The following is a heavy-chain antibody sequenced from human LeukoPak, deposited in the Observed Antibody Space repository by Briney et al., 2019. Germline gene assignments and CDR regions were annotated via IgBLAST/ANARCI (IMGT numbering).Heavy chain of an antibody. CDR3: ARGGYDILTGYYRAGAFDI. J-gene: IGHJ3*02. D-gene: IGHD3-9*01. CDR2: ISSSSSYI. Sequence: GGSLRLSCAASGLTFSSYSMNWVGQAPGKGLEGVSSISSSSSYIYYADSVKGRFTISRDNAKNSLYLQMNSLRAEDTAVYYCARGGYDILTGYYRAGAFDIWGQGTMVTVSS. CDR1: GLTFSSYS. V-gene: IGHV3-21*01.